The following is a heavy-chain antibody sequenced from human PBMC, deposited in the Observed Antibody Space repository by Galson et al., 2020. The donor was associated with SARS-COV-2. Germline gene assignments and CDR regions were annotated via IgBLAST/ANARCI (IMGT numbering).Heavy chain of an antibody. CDR1: GFTFSDYG. J-gene: IGHJ4*02. D-gene: IGHD6-13*01. V-gene: IGHV3-30*02. Sequence: GESLKISCVSSGFTFSDYGFHWVRQPPGKGLEWVGFIRYDGTKTYNTNSVRGRFTIARDNHQNTVFLQLDRVTAEDTATYYCARDTSSAAGDYWGQGTLVTVSS. CDR2: IRYDGTKT. CDR3: ARDTSSAAGDY.